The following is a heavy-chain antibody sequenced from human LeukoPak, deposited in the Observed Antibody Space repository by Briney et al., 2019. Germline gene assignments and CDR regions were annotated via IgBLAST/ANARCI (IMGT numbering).Heavy chain of an antibody. D-gene: IGHD2-15*01. V-gene: IGHV3-30*02. CDR2: MRHDGSNE. CDR1: GITFSTSG. Sequence: PGGSLRLSCAASGITFSTSGMHWVRQAPGRGLEWVAFMRHDGSNEKYADSVKGRFTISRDNSKNTLYLQMNSLIVEDTAVYYRAKDRTVVVAAYGGWFDPWGQGTLVTVSS. J-gene: IGHJ5*02. CDR3: AKDRTVVVAAYGGWFDP.